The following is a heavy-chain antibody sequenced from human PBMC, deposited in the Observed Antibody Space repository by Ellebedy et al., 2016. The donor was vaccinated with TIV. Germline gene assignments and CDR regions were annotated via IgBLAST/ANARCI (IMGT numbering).Heavy chain of an antibody. CDR1: GYTFTDYY. V-gene: IGHV1-2*04. CDR3: AKDLGAATTFYDFWSGLDNPFAMDV. J-gene: IGHJ6*02. Sequence: AASVKVSCKASGYTFTDYYVHWVRQAPGQGPEWMGWINPKRGGTNYAKKFQGWVTMTRDTSISAAYMELSRLRSDDTAVYYCAKDLGAATTFYDFWSGLDNPFAMDVWGQGTTVTVSS. D-gene: IGHD3-3*01. CDR2: INPKRGGT.